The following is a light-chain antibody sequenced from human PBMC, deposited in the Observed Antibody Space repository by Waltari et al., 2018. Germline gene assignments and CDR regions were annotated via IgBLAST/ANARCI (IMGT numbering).Light chain of an antibody. J-gene: IGLJ3*02. V-gene: IGLV1-47*01. Sequence: QSVLTQPPSASGTPGQRVTISCSGRKSNIGNNHVSWYQQLPGAAPKLLIYRDSQRPSGVPDRFSGSKSATSASLAISGLRSDDEAVYFCTSWDDSLTVVVFGGGTKVTVL. CDR3: TSWDDSLTVVV. CDR1: KSNIGNNH. CDR2: RDS.